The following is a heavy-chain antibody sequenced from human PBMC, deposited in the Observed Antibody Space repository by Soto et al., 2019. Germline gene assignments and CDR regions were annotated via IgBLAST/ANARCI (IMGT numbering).Heavy chain of an antibody. CDR1: GYSFTSYW. D-gene: IGHD5-18*01. J-gene: IGHJ4*02. CDR3: ARVDTSMVEDY. CDR2: IYPGDSDT. Sequence: LXESLKISCKGCGYSFTSYWIGWVRQMPGKGLEWMGIIYPGDSDTRYSPSFQGQVTISADKSISTAYLQWSSLKASDTAMYFCARVDTSMVEDYWGQGTLVTVSS. V-gene: IGHV5-51*01.